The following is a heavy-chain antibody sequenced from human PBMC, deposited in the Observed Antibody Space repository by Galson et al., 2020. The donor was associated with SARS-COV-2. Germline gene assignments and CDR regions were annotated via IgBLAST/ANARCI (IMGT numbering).Heavy chain of an antibody. CDR3: AREGAYCGGDCYPGFDY. CDR2: IWYDGSNK. Sequence: QLGESLKISCAASGFTFSSYGMHWVRQAPGKGLEWVAVIWYDGSNKYYADSVKGRFTISRDNSKNTLYLQMNSLRAEDTAVYYCAREGAYCGGDCYPGFDYWGQGTLVTVSS. J-gene: IGHJ4*02. D-gene: IGHD2-21*02. CDR1: GFTFSSYG. V-gene: IGHV3-33*01.